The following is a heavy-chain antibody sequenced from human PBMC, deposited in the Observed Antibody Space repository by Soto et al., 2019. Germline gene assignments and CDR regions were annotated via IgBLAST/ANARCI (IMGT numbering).Heavy chain of an antibody. D-gene: IGHD2-2*01. Sequence: PGGSLRLSCAASGFTFSSYSMNWVRQAPGKGLEWVSYISSSSSTIYYADSVKGRFTISRDNAKNSLYLQMNSLRDEDTAVYYCARVWGTSFFYGMDVWGQGTTVTVSS. CDR2: ISSSSSTI. CDR1: GFTFSSYS. CDR3: ARVWGTSFFYGMDV. V-gene: IGHV3-48*02. J-gene: IGHJ6*02.